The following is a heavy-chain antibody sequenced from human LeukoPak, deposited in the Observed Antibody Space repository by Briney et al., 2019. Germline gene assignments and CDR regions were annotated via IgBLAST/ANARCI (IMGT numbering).Heavy chain of an antibody. CDR3: ARGLWFGELHYFDY. V-gene: IGHV4-61*02. Sequence: PSQTLSLTCTVSGGSISSGSYYWSWIRQPAGKGLEWIGRIYTSGSTNYNPSLKSRVTISVDTSKNQFSLKLSSVTAADTAVYYCARGLWFGELHYFDYWGQGTLVTVSS. J-gene: IGHJ4*02. CDR1: GGSISSGSYY. D-gene: IGHD3-10*01. CDR2: IYTSGST.